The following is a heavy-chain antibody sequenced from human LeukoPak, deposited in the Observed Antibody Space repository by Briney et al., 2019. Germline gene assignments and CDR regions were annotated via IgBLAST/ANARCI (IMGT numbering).Heavy chain of an antibody. CDR3: AREGVVVVAGYDY. V-gene: IGHV1-18*01. J-gene: IGHJ4*02. D-gene: IGHD2-15*01. CDR1: GGTFSSYA. Sequence: ASVKVSCKASGGTFSSYAISWMRQAPGQGLEWMGWISAYNGNTNYAQKLQGRVTMTTDTSTSTAYMELRSLRSDDTAVYYCAREGVVVVAGYDYWGQGTLVTVSS. CDR2: ISAYNGNT.